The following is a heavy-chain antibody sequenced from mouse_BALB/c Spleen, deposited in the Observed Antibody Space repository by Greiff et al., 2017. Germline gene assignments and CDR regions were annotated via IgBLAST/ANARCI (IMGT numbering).Heavy chain of an antibody. CDR3: ARCGPGAY. D-gene: IGHD1-1*02. Sequence: QVQLKESGPGLVAPSQSLSITCTVSGFSLTSYGVHWVRQPPGKGLEWLGVIWAGGSTNYNSALMSRLSISKDNSKSQVFLKMNSLQTDDTAMYYCARCGPGAYWGQGTLVTVSA. J-gene: IGHJ3*01. V-gene: IGHV2-9*02. CDR2: IWAGGST. CDR1: GFSLTSYG.